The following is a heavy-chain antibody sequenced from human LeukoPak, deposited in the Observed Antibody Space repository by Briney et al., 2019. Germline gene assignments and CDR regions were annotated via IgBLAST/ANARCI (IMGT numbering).Heavy chain of an antibody. CDR2: IYSGGST. J-gene: IGHJ4*02. V-gene: IGHV3-66*01. Sequence: GGSLRLSCAASGFTVSSNYMSWVRQAPGKGLEWVSVIYSGGSTYYADSVKGRFTISRDNSKNTLYLQMNSLRAEDTAVYYCARAGLTPWGGERKFDCWGQGTLVSVSS. CDR3: ARAGLTPWGGERKFDC. CDR1: GFTVSSNY. D-gene: IGHD2-21*01.